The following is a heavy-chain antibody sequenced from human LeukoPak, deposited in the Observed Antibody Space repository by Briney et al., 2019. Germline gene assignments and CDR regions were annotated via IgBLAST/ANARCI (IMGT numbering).Heavy chain of an antibody. CDR3: ARDWTTYSGSQYYFDF. Sequence: GGSLRLSCAASGFTFSSYSMNWVRQAPGKGLEWVSSISSSSSYIYYADSVKGLFTISRDNAKNSLYLQMNTLRAEDTAVYYCARDWTTYSGSQYYFDFWGQGTLVTVSS. V-gene: IGHV3-21*01. D-gene: IGHD1-26*01. J-gene: IGHJ4*02. CDR2: ISSSSSYI. CDR1: GFTFSSYS.